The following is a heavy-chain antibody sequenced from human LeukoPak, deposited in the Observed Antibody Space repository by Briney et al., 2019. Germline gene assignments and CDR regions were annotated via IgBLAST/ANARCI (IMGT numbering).Heavy chain of an antibody. CDR1: GFTFSSYG. Sequence: PGRSLRLSCAASGFTFSSYGMHWVRQAPGKGLEWVANIKQDGSEKYYVDSVKGRFTISRDNAKNSLYLQMNSLRAEDTAVYYCARDNWYDSSGYYGPPFDYWGQGTLVTVSS. J-gene: IGHJ4*02. CDR2: IKQDGSEK. D-gene: IGHD3-22*01. V-gene: IGHV3-7*01. CDR3: ARDNWYDSSGYYGPPFDY.